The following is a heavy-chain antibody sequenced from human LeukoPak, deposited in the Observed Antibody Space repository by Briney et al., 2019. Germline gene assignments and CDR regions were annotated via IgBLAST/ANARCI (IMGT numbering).Heavy chain of an antibody. CDR1: GFTFGSYA. V-gene: IGHV3-23*01. CDR2: ISGSGGST. D-gene: IGHD6-13*01. J-gene: IGHJ3*02. CDR3: AKDHYEQQLVYDAFDI. Sequence: PGGSLRLSCAASGFTFGSYAMSWVRQAPGKGLEWVSAISGSGGSTYYADSVKGRFTISRDNSKNTLYLQMNSLRAEDTAVYYCAKDHYEQQLVYDAFDIWGQGTMVTVSS.